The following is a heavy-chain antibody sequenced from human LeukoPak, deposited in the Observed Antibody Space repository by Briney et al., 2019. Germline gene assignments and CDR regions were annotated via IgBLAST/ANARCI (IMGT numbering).Heavy chain of an antibody. CDR1: GFTLSGYP. D-gene: IGHD6-19*01. J-gene: IGHJ4*02. Sequence: GGSLGLSWAAPGFTLSGYPIPGVRRAPAKGRKWGAVIHYDGSNKYYADSVKGRFTISRDNSKNTLYLQMNSLRAEDTAVYYCARDRMDSSGWYPTYYFDYWGQGTLVTVSS. V-gene: IGHV3-30*14. CDR3: ARDRMDSSGWYPTYYFDY. CDR2: IHYDGSNK.